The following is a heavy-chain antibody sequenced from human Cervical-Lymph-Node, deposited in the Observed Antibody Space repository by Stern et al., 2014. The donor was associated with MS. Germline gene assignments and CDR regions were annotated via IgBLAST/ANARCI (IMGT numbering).Heavy chain of an antibody. J-gene: IGHJ6*02. D-gene: IGHD1-14*01. Sequence: QMQLGQSGAEVKKPGSSVKVSCKASGGTLSSYGISWVRQAHGQGLEWGCGIIPICRTTNCAEQLQGRVTITADTATSTAYMDLSSLRSEDTAVYYCASGLIPRDHYNYYGMDVWGQGTTVIVSS. V-gene: IGHV1-69*06. CDR3: ASGLIPRDHYNYYGMDV. CDR1: GGTLSSYG. CDR2: IIPICRTT.